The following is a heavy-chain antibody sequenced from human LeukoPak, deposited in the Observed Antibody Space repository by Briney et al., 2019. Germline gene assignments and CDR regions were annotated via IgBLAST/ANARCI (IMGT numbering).Heavy chain of an antibody. V-gene: IGHV4-34*01. J-gene: IGHJ4*02. Sequence: GSLRLSCPASGFTFSTYGMSWIRQPPGKGLEWIGEINHSGSTNYNPSLKSRVTISVDTSKNQFSLKLSSVTAADTAVYYCARGIYSGSYTHWDQGTLVTVSS. CDR2: INHSGST. D-gene: IGHD1-26*01. CDR3: ARGIYSGSYTH. CDR1: GFTFSTYG.